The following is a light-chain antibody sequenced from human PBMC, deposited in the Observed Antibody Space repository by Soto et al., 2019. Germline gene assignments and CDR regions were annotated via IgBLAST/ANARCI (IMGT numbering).Light chain of an antibody. J-gene: IGLJ2*01. V-gene: IGLV1-47*01. Sequence: QSVLTQPPSASGTPGQRVNISCSGSSSNIGSNYVYWYRQFPGTAPKLLIQRNNQRPSGVPDRFSGSKSGNTASLTISGLQAEDEADYHCCSYAGPNTYVRFGGGTKLTVL. CDR3: CSYAGPNTYVR. CDR1: SSNIGSNY. CDR2: RNN.